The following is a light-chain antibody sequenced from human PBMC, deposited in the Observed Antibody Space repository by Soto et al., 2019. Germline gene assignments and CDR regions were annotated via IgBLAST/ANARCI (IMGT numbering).Light chain of an antibody. CDR2: EVS. J-gene: IGLJ1*01. CDR1: SSDVGGYNY. CDR3: SSYAGSNAYV. V-gene: IGLV2-8*01. Sequence: QYVLTQPPSASGSPGQSVTISCTGTSSDVGGYNYVSWYQQHPGKAPKLMIYEVSKRPSGVPDRFSGSKSGNTASLTVSGLQAEDEADYYCSSYAGSNAYVFGTGTKLTVL.